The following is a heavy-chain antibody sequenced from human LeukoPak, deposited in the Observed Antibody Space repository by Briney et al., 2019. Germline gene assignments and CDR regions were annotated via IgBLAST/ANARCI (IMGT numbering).Heavy chain of an antibody. CDR2: IIPIFGTA. D-gene: IGHD3-10*01. CDR1: GYTFTSYY. V-gene: IGHV1-18*04. J-gene: IGHJ4*02. Sequence: ASVKVSCKASGYTFTSYYMHWVRQAPGQGLEWMGGIIPIFGTANYAQKLQGRVTMTTDTSTSTGYMELRSLRSDDTAVYYCARDLRAQFAGSYRGSDFDYWGQGTLVTVSS. CDR3: ARDLRAQFAGSYRGSDFDY.